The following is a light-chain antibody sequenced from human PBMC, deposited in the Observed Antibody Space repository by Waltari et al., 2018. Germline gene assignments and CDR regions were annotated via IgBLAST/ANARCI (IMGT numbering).Light chain of an antibody. J-gene: IGLJ3*02. V-gene: IGLV3-27*01. CDR1: ILATKY. CDR3: YSAADNIWV. Sequence: SYELTQPDSVSVSPGQTARIPRSGDILATKYAHWFQQKPCQAPVMIIYKDTERRPGVPGRIAGSGSGTTVTLTISGARIDDEADYYCYSAADNIWVFGGGTKLTVL. CDR2: KDT.